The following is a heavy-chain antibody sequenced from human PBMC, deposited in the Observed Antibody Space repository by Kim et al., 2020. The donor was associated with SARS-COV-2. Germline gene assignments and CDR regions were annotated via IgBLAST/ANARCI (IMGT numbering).Heavy chain of an antibody. CDR2: IYYSGST. V-gene: IGHV4-39*01. CDR1: GGPISSSSYY. CDR3: ARQGRGWFGESLIDY. D-gene: IGHD3-10*01. J-gene: IGHJ4*02. Sequence: SETLSLTCTVSGGPISSSSYYWGWIRQPPGKGLEWIGSIYYSGSTYYNPSPKSRVTISVDTSKNQFSLKLSSVTAADTAVYYCARQGRGWFGESLIDYWGQGTLVTVSS.